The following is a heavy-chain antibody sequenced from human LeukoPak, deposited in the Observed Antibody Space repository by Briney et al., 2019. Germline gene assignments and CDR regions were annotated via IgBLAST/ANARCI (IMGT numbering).Heavy chain of an antibody. D-gene: IGHD7-27*01. CDR3: AKGCNPSFLGSDS. CDR1: GFTFSSYA. Sequence: GGPLRLSCAASGFTFSSYAMTWVRQAPGKGLEWVSSISGTGGYTYYADSVKGRFTISRDNSNLFLQMNSLRAEDTAVYFCAKGCNPSFLGSDSWGQGTLVTVSS. V-gene: IGHV3-23*01. CDR2: ISGTGGYT. J-gene: IGHJ4*02.